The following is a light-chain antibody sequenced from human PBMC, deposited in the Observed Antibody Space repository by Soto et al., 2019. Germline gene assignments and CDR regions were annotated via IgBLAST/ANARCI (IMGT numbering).Light chain of an antibody. CDR3: QQYGGSPRT. V-gene: IGKV3-20*01. J-gene: IGKJ1*01. Sequence: EVVLTHSPATLSVSPWERATLSCRASQSVNSNLAWYQQKAGQAPRLLIYGTSTRAAGIPARFSGSGSGTDFTLTITRLEPEDFAVYYCQQYGGSPRTFGQGTKVDIK. CDR2: GTS. CDR1: QSVNSN.